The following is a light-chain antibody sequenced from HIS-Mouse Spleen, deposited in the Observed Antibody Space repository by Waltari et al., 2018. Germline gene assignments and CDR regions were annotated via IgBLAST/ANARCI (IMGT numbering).Light chain of an antibody. Sequence: DIQMTQSPSTLSASVGDRVTITCRASQSISSWFAWYQQKPGKAPKLLIYKASSLESGVPSRFSGSGSGTEFTLTISSLQPDDFATYYCQQYNSYSFGQGTKVEIK. CDR1: QSISSW. CDR3: QQYNSYS. V-gene: IGKV1-5*03. J-gene: IGKJ1*01. CDR2: KAS.